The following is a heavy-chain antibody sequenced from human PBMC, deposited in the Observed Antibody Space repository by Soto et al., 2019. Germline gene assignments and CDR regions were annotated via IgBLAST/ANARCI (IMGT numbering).Heavy chain of an antibody. V-gene: IGHV3-11*01. Sequence: QVQLVESGVGLVKPGGSLRLSCAASGFTFSDYYMSWIRQAPGKGLAWVSYISSSGSTIYYADSVKGRFTISRDNAKNSLYLQMNRLRAEDTAVYYCARAGIPAAISLYYYYYMDVWVKGTTVTVSS. J-gene: IGHJ6*03. CDR1: GFTFSDYY. D-gene: IGHD2-2*01. CDR2: ISSSGSTI. CDR3: ARAGIPAAISLYYYYYMDV.